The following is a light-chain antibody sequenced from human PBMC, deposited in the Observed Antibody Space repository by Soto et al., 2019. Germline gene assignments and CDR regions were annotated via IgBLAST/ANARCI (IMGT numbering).Light chain of an antibody. Sequence: ILLTRAQGTLYLSPEARATLSSRASQRVSSTYLAWYQQKPGQTPRLLIYGTSSRATGIPTRFSGSGSGTDFTLSITRLEPEDFAVYYCQQYGSSPLTFGGGSKVDI. CDR3: QQYGSSPLT. J-gene: IGKJ4*01. V-gene: IGKV3-20*01. CDR2: GTS. CDR1: QRVSSTY.